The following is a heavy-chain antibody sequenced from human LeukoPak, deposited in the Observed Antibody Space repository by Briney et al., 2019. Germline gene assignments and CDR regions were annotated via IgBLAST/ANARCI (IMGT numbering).Heavy chain of an antibody. D-gene: IGHD3/OR15-3a*01. CDR1: GGSFSGYY. Sequence: SETLSLTCAVYGGSFSGYYWSWIRQPPGKGLEWIGEINHSGSTNYNPSLKSRVTLSVDTSKNQFSLKLSSVTAADTAVYYCARVGRDKGKDYWGQGTLVTVSS. V-gene: IGHV4-34*01. CDR3: ARVGRDKGKDY. J-gene: IGHJ4*02. CDR2: INHSGST.